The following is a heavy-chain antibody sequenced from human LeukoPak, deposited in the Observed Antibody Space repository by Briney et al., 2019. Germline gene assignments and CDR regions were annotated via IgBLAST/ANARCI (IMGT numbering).Heavy chain of an antibody. CDR1: GGTFSSYA. CDR2: IIPIFGTA. V-gene: IGHV1-69*13. Sequence: ASVKVSCKASGGTFSSYAISWVRQAPGQGLEWMGGIIPIFGTANYAQKFQGRVTITADESTSTAYMELSSLRSEDTAVYYCARDPGPGYCSSTSCYRDYYYYYYMDVWGKGTTVTVSS. D-gene: IGHD2-2*02. J-gene: IGHJ6*03. CDR3: ARDPGPGYCSSTSCYRDYYYYYYMDV.